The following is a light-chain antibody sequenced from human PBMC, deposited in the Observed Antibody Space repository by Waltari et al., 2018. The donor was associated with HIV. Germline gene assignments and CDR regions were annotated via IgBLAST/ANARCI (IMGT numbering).Light chain of an antibody. Sequence: QSVLTQPPSASGTPGQRVTISCSGSSSNIGRNSVYWSQQPPGTAPKLLIYTKNQRPSGVPDRFSGSKSGTSASLAISGLRSEDEADYYCAAWNDRLSGYVFGTGTKVTV. CDR1: SSNIGRNS. J-gene: IGLJ1*01. CDR2: TKN. V-gene: IGLV1-47*01. CDR3: AAWNDRLSGYV.